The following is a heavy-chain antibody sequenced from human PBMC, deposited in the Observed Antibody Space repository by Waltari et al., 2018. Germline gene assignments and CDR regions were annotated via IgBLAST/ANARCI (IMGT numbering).Heavy chain of an antibody. V-gene: IGHV3-23*01. CDR1: GTHFPNYA. CDR2: ISVSDGT. J-gene: IGHJ4*02. D-gene: IGHD1-20*01. Sequence: EVQLLESGGDLVQPGGSLSHACAAYGTHFPNYAINWVRLAPGTGLGWVSAISVSDGTYYADSVKGRFTISRDTSKNTVYLQMNGLRAEDTAVYYCATPFYNWDDPLHSWGQGTLVTVSS. CDR3: ATPFYNWDDPLHS.